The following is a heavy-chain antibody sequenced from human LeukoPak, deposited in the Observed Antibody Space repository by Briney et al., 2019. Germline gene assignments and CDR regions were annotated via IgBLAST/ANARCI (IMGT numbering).Heavy chain of an antibody. D-gene: IGHD2-15*01. V-gene: IGHV3-33*01. CDR2: IWYDGSNK. CDR1: GFTFSSYG. CDR3: ARGQYSPDY. Sequence: GGSLRLSCAASGFTFSSYGMHWVRQAPGKGLEWVAVIWYDGSNKYYTDPVKGRFTISRDNIKNTLYLRMNSLRAEDTAVYYCARGQYSPDYWGQGTLVTVSS. J-gene: IGHJ4*02.